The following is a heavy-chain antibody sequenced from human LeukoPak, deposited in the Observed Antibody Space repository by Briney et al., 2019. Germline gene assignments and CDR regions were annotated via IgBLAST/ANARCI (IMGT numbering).Heavy chain of an antibody. CDR1: GGSFSGYY. CDR3: ARASGEKSFEHDY. D-gene: IGHD6-19*01. Sequence: SETLSLTCAVYGGSFSGYYWSWIRQPPGKGLEWIGEINHSGSTNYNPSLKSRVTISVDTSKNQFSLKLSSVTAADTAVYYCARASGEKSFEHDYWGQGTLVTVSS. V-gene: IGHV4-34*01. CDR2: INHSGST. J-gene: IGHJ4*02.